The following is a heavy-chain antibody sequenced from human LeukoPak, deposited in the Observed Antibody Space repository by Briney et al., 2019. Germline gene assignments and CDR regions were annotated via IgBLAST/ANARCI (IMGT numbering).Heavy chain of an antibody. D-gene: IGHD1-1*01. CDR2: ISTDGSSR. J-gene: IGHJ6*02. V-gene: IGHV3-74*01. CDR3: ASNLPRIPSGMDV. Sequence: GGSLRLSCAASGFTFSSYWMHWLRQEPRKGLVWVSRISTDGSSRSYADSVRGRFTISRDNGKNTLYLQMNSLRAEDTAVYYCASNLPRIPSGMDVWGQGATVTVSS. CDR1: GFTFSSYW.